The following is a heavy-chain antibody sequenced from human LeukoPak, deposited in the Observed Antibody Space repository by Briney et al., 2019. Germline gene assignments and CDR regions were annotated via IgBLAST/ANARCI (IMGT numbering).Heavy chain of an antibody. CDR3: ARESTEDRPGS. D-gene: IGHD5/OR15-5a*01. J-gene: IGHJ5*02. CDR2: IDQDGSDK. CDR1: GFTFSGYW. Sequence: GGSLRLSCAASGFTFSGYWMSWVRQAPGKGLEWVANIDQDGSDKNYVGSVKGRFTISRDDAKNSLFLQMNSLRAEDTAVYYCARESTEDRPGSWGQGTLVTVSS. V-gene: IGHV3-7*01.